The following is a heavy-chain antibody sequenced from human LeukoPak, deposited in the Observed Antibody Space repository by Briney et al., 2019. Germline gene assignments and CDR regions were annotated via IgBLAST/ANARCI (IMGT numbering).Heavy chain of an antibody. CDR3: ARGAWWSSSKKYFDY. D-gene: IGHD6-6*01. V-gene: IGHV1-69*05. Sequence: EASVKVSCKASGGTFSSYAISWVRQAPGQGVEWMGRIIPIFGTANYAQKFQGRVTITTDESTSTAYMELSSLRSEDTAVYYCARGAWWSSSKKYFDYWGQGTLVTVSS. CDR1: GGTFSSYA. J-gene: IGHJ4*02. CDR2: IIPIFGTA.